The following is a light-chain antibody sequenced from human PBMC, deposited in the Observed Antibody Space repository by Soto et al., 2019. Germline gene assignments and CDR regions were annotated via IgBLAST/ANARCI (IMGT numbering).Light chain of an antibody. V-gene: IGKV1-5*01. Sequence: DIQMTQSPSTLSASVGDRVTLTCRASQSISSWLAWYQQKPGKAPKLLIYDASTLESGVPSRFSGSGSGTEFPLTISSLQPDDFAADYCQPYNSYPYTFGQGTTLASK. CDR1: QSISSW. CDR2: DAS. J-gene: IGKJ2*01. CDR3: QPYNSYPYT.